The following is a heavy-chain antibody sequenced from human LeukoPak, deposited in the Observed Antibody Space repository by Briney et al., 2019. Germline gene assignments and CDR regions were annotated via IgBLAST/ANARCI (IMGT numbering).Heavy chain of an antibody. CDR3: ARDQCGMIVLRTTNWFFVL. CDR2: INQDGSEI. Sequence: GGSLRLSCAASGYTFSNYWRSWVRQAPGKGLEWLANINQDGSEIYYVDSVKGRFTISRDNGKNSLYLQNNSLRADDTAVYYCARDQCGMIVLRTTNWFFVLWGRGTLVTVSS. CDR1: GYTFSNYW. V-gene: IGHV3-7*01. D-gene: IGHD3-22*01. J-gene: IGHJ2*01.